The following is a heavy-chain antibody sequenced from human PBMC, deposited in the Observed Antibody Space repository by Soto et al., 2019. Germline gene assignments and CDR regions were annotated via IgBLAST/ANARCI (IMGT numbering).Heavy chain of an antibody. D-gene: IGHD3-9*01. J-gene: IGHJ1*01. V-gene: IGHV4-59*08. CDR2: IYYSGST. Sequence: PSETLSLTCTVSGGSISSYYWSWIRQPPGKGLEWIGYIYYSGSTNYNPSLKSRGTISVDTSKNQFSLKLSSVTAADTAVYYCARHHYDDILTGYYNYLEYFQYWGQGTLVTVS. CDR1: GGSISSYY. CDR3: ARHHYDDILTGYYNYLEYFQY.